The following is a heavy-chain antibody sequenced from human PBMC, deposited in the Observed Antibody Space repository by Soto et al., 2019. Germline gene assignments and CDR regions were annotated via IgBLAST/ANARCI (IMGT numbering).Heavy chain of an antibody. Sequence: GGSLRLSCAASGFTFSDYYMSWIRQAPGKGLEWVSYISSSGSSIYYADSVKGRFTISRDNAKNSLYLQMNSLRAEDTAMYYCARDHRHCSNGVCYMNWFEPWGQGTLVTSPQ. CDR2: ISSSGSSI. CDR1: GFTFSDYY. V-gene: IGHV3-11*01. CDR3: ARDHRHCSNGVCYMNWFEP. J-gene: IGHJ5*02. D-gene: IGHD2-8*01.